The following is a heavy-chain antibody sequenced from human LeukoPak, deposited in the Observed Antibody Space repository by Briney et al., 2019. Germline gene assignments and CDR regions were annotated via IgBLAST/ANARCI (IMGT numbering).Heavy chain of an antibody. CDR1: GGSISSYY. CDR3: ARGGLPNWFDP. V-gene: IGHV4-4*07. J-gene: IGHJ5*02. D-gene: IGHD1-26*01. Sequence: SETLSLTCAVSGGSISSYYWNWIRQPAGKGLEWIGRIYTSGSTNYNPSLKSRVTMSVDTSKNQFSLKLSSVTAADTAVYYCARGGLPNWFDPWGQGTLVTVSS. CDR2: IYTSGST.